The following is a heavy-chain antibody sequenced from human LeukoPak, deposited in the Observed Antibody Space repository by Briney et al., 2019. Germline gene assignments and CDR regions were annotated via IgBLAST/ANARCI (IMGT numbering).Heavy chain of an antibody. D-gene: IGHD6-13*01. J-gene: IGHJ4*02. V-gene: IGHV3-23*01. CDR3: ARETAAAGTDY. CDR2: ITRSGVTT. CDR1: GFTFSNYA. Sequence: GGSLRLSCAASGFTFSNYAMTWVRQAPGKGLEWVSSITRSGVTTFVADSVKGRFTISGDNSKNTLYLQMNSLRAEDTAVYYCARETAAAGTDYWGQGTLVTVSS.